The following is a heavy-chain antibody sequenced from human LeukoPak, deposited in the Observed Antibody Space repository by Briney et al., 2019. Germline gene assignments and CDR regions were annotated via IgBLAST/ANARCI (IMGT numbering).Heavy chain of an antibody. CDR1: GFTFSSYG. CDR3: AKGLYYYDSSGYYALDY. V-gene: IGHV3-30*18. CDR2: ISYDGSNK. D-gene: IGHD3-22*01. Sequence: GRSLRLSCAASGFTFSSYGMHWVRQAPGKGLEWVAVISYDGSNKYYADSVKGRFTISRDNSKNTLYLQMNSLRAEDTAVYYCAKGLYYYDSSGYYALDYWGQGTLVTVSS. J-gene: IGHJ4*02.